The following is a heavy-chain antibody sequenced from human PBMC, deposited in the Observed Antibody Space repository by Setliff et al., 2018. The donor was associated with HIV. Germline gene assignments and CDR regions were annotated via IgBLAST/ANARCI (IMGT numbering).Heavy chain of an antibody. CDR3: ARDGYYDSSGYSAFDI. J-gene: IGHJ3*02. CDR2: INPNNGGT. V-gene: IGHV1-2*06. D-gene: IGHD3-22*01. Sequence: ASVKVSCKASGYTFTDYYIHWVRQAPGQGLEWMGRINPNNGGTNYAQKFQGRVTMTRDTPISTAYMELSRLRSDDTAVYYCARDGYYDSSGYSAFDIWGQGTMVTVSS. CDR1: GYTFTDYY.